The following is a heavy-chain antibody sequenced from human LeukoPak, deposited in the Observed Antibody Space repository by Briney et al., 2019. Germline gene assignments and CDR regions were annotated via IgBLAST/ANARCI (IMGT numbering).Heavy chain of an antibody. CDR3: ARGVLGYCSSASCQVGYFDY. CDR1: GGSISGDY. CDR2: IYYTGST. Sequence: PSETLSLTCTVYGGSISGDYWSWVRQPPGKGLEWVAYIYYTGSTNYNPSLKSRVTISVDTSKNQFSLKLSSVTAADTAVYYCARGVLGYCSSASCQVGYFDYWGQGTLVTVSS. D-gene: IGHD2-2*01. V-gene: IGHV4-59*12. J-gene: IGHJ4*02.